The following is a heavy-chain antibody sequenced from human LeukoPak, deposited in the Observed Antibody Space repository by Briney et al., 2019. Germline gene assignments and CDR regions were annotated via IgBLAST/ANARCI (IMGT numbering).Heavy chain of an antibody. CDR3: ARDRVEMATIFEWVNWFDP. D-gene: IGHD5-24*01. Sequence: PSETLSLTCTVSGGSISSYYWSWIRQPAGKGLEWIGRIYTSGSTNYNPSLKSRVTMSVDTSKNQFSLKLSSVTAADTAVYYCARDRVEMATIFEWVNWFDPWGQGTLVTVSS. CDR1: GGSISSYY. J-gene: IGHJ5*02. CDR2: IYTSGST. V-gene: IGHV4-4*07.